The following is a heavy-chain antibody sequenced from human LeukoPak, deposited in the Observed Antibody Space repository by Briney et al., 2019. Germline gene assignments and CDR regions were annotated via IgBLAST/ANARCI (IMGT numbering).Heavy chain of an antibody. CDR2: IYYSGST. CDR1: GGSISSYY. J-gene: IGHJ4*02. V-gene: IGHV4-59*08. D-gene: IGHD1-26*01. Sequence: PSETLSLTCTVSGGSISSYYWSWIRQPPGKGLEWIGYIYYSGSTNYNPSLKSRVTISVDTSKNQFSLKLSSVTAADTAVYYCATNDGSGSYYGGGDYWGQGTLVTVSS. CDR3: ATNDGSGSYYGGGDY.